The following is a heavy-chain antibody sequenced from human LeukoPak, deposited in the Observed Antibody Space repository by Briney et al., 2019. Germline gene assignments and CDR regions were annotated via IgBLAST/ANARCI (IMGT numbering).Heavy chain of an antibody. CDR3: AREGSYCVGGDCYSFDF. D-gene: IGHD2-21*02. Sequence: ASVKVSCKASGYRFISNYIQWVRQSPGLGPEWMGWMHPGNGNTRYAEKFQGRVTMTRDTSINTAYMDLSSLRSDDTAVYYCAREGSYCVGGDCYSFDFWGQGTLITVSS. CDR2: MHPGNGNT. J-gene: IGHJ4*02. V-gene: IGHV1-2*02. CDR1: GYRFISNY.